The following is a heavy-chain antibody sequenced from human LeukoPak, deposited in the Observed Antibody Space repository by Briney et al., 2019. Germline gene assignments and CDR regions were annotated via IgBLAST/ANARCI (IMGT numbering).Heavy chain of an antibody. V-gene: IGHV3-23*01. CDR1: GFTFGSYA. CDR3: AKDLIAARTLYY. J-gene: IGHJ4*02. Sequence: HPGGPLRLSCAASGFTFGSYAMSWVRQAPGQGLEWVSSISSSGIGTYYADSVKGRFTLSRDNSKNTLYLQMNSLRAEDTAVYYCAKDLIAARTLYYWGQGTLVTVSS. CDR2: ISSSGIGT. D-gene: IGHD6-6*01.